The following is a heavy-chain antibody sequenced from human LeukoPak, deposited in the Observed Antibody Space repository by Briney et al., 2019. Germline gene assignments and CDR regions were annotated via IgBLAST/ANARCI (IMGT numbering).Heavy chain of an antibody. CDR3: ARDDRIAAAGTFDY. CDR2: YSGGTT. CDR1: GFTVSNSF. V-gene: IGHV3-53*01. Sequence: GGSLRLSCAASGFTVSNSFMSWVRQAPGKGLEWVSVYSGGTTYYADSVKGRFTISRDNSKNTLYLQMNSLRAEDTALYYCARDDRIAAAGTFDYWGHGTLVTVSS. D-gene: IGHD6-13*01. J-gene: IGHJ4*01.